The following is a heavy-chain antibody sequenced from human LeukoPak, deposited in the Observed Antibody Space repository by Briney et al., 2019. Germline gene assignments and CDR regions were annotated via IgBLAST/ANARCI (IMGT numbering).Heavy chain of an antibody. CDR3: ALITAAVDY. V-gene: IGHV4-39*01. CDR1: GGSISSSSYY. Sequence: PSETLSLTCTVSGGSISSSSYYWGWIRQPPGKGLEWIGSIYYSGSTYYNPSLKSRVTISVDTSKNQFSLKLSPVTAADTAVYYCALITAAVDYWGQGTLVTVSS. J-gene: IGHJ4*02. CDR2: IYYSGST. D-gene: IGHD6-25*01.